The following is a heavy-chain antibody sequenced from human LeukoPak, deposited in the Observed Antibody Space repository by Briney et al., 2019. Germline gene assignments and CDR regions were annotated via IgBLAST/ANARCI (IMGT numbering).Heavy chain of an antibody. D-gene: IGHD3-3*01. J-gene: IGHJ6*03. CDR3: ARDRFTIFGVVTIHYYYYMDV. CDR1: GFTFTSYW. CDR2: INSDGSNT. V-gene: IGHV3-74*01. Sequence: GGSLRLSCAASGFTFTSYWMHWVRQAPGKGLVWVSRINSDGSNTIYADSVKGRFTISRDNAKNTLYLQMNRLRAEDTAVYYCARDRFTIFGVVTIHYYYYMDVWGKGTTVTVSS.